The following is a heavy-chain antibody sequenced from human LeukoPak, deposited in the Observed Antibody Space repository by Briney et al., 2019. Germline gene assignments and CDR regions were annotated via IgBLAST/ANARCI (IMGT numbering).Heavy chain of an antibody. Sequence: SETLSLTCTVSGGSISSYYWSWIRQPPGKGLEWIGYIYYSGSTYYNPSLKSRVTISVDTSKNQFSLKLSSVTAADTAVYYCARGRYYYDSSGAFQHWGQGTLVTVSS. V-gene: IGHV4-59*06. CDR2: IYYSGST. J-gene: IGHJ1*01. D-gene: IGHD3-22*01. CDR1: GGSISSYY. CDR3: ARGRYYYDSSGAFQH.